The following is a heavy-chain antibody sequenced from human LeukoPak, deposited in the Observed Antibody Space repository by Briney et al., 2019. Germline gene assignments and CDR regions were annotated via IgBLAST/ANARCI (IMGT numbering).Heavy chain of an antibody. CDR2: MNPNSGNT. CDR1: GYTFTSYD. J-gene: IGHJ4*02. CDR3: ASGTTERIDY. Sequence: ASVKVSCKASGYTFTSYDINWVRQATGQGLEWMGWMNPNSGNTGYAQKFQGRVTMTRDTSITTAYMELTSLRSDDTAVYYCASGTTERIDYWGQGTLVTVSS. V-gene: IGHV1-8*01. D-gene: IGHD1-1*01.